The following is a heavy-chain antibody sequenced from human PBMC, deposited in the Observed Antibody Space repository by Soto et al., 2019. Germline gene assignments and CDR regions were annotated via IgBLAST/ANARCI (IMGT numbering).Heavy chain of an antibody. Sequence: QVQLVESGGGVVQPGRSLRLSCAASGFTFSNCAMNWVRQAPGKGLEWVALISYDGSKKYYADSVKGRFTISRDNSKNTLWLQMNSLRAEDTAVYHCASYLAGGYTLVYWGQGTLVTVSS. V-gene: IGHV3-30-3*01. CDR2: ISYDGSKK. D-gene: IGHD2-2*02. J-gene: IGHJ4*02. CDR3: ASYLAGGYTLVY. CDR1: GFTFSNCA.